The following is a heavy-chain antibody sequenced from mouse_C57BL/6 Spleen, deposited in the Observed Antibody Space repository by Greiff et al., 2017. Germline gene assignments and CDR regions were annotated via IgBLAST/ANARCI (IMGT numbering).Heavy chain of an antibody. CDR3: ARSDWVAY. V-gene: IGHV1-42*01. Sequence: VQLQQSGPELVKPGASVKISCKASGYSFTGYYMNWVKQSPEKSLEWIGEINPSTGGTTYNQKFKAKATLTVDKSSSTAYMQLKSLTSDDSAVYYCARSDWVAYWGQGTLVTVSA. CDR1: GYSFTGYY. CDR2: INPSTGGT. J-gene: IGHJ3*01.